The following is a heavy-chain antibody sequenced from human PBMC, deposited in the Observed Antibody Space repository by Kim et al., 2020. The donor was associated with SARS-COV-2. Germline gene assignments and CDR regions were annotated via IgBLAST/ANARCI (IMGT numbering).Heavy chain of an antibody. V-gene: IGHV1-2*06. CDR3: ARDPYIGGDY. CDR1: GYSFIEYF. D-gene: IGHD3-16*01. J-gene: IGHJ4*02. CDR2: IDPRNGVP. Sequence: SVKVSCKASGYSFIEYFIYWVRQAPGQGLECMGRIDPRNGVPNYAQQFQGRVSMTTDSSVTTDYMEFSGLRSDDTAIYYCARDPYIGGDYWGQGTVVTVSS.